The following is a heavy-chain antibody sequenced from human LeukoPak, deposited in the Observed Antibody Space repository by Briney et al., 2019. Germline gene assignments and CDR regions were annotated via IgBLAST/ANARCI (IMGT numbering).Heavy chain of an antibody. J-gene: IGHJ4*02. Sequence: GGSLRLSCAASGFSFSSYGMHWVRQAPGKGLEWVAFIHYDGTNKHYVDSVRGRFTISRDNSKNTLFLQMNSLRAEDTAVYYCARRAGAYSHPYDYWGQGTLVTVSS. D-gene: IGHD4/OR15-4a*01. CDR3: ARRAGAYSHPYDY. CDR2: IHYDGTNK. V-gene: IGHV3-30*02. CDR1: GFSFSSYG.